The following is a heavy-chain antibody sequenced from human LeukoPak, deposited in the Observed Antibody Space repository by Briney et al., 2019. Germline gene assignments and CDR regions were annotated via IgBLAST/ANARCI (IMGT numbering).Heavy chain of an antibody. CDR1: GYTFTSYG. V-gene: IGHV1-18*01. CDR2: ISAYNGNT. J-gene: IGHJ4*02. D-gene: IGHD6-19*01. CDR3: AREPAIAVAGRFDY. Sequence: ASVKVSCKASGYTFTSYGISWVRQPPGQGLEWMGWISAYNGNTNYAQKLQGRVTMTTDTSTSTAYMELRSLRSDDTAVYYCAREPAIAVAGRFDYWGQGTLVTVSS.